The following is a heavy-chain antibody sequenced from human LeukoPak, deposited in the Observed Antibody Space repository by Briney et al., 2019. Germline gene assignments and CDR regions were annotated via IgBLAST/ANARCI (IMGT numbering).Heavy chain of an antibody. CDR2: IIPIFGIA. V-gene: IGHV1-69*04. J-gene: IGHJ4*02. Sequence: ASVKVSCKASGGTFSSYAISWVRQAPGQGLEWMGRIIPIFGIASYAQKFQGRVTITADKSTSTAYMELSSLRSEDTAVYYCARDSGSYSTYYFDYWGQGTLVTVSS. CDR3: ARDSGSYSTYYFDY. D-gene: IGHD1-26*01. CDR1: GGTFSSYA.